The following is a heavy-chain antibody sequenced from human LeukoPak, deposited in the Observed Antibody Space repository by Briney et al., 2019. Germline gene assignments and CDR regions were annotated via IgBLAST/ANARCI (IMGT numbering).Heavy chain of an antibody. CDR1: GYTLTELS. J-gene: IGHJ4*02. Sequence: ASVKVSCKVSGYTLTELSMHWVRQAPGTGLEWMGGFDPEDGETIYAQKFQGRVTMTEDTSTDTAYMELSSLRSEDTAVYYCATRRTVAGDVDYCGQGSLLTVSS. V-gene: IGHV1-24*01. CDR2: FDPEDGET. D-gene: IGHD6-13*01. CDR3: ATRRTVAGDVDY.